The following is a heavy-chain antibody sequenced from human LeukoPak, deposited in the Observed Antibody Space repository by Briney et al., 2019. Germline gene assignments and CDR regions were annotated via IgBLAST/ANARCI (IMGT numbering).Heavy chain of an antibody. J-gene: IGHJ4*02. V-gene: IGHV1-18*01. D-gene: IGHD3-22*01. Sequence: ASVKVSCKASGYTFTSYGISWVRQAPGQGLEWMGWISAYNGNTNYAQKLQGRVTMTTDTSTSTAYMELSSLRSEDTAVYYCAREDYDSTDEDYWGQGTLVTVSS. CDR1: GYTFTSYG. CDR2: ISAYNGNT. CDR3: AREDYDSTDEDY.